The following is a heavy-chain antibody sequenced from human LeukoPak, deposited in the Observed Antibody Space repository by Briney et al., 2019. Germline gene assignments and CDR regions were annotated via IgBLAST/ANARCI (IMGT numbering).Heavy chain of an antibody. CDR3: ARGGWSLGYCSSSSCLDWFDP. CDR2: INLNSGGT. D-gene: IGHD2-2*01. J-gene: IGHJ5*02. CDR1: RYTFTDYY. V-gene: IGHV1-2*02. Sequence: GASVKVSCKASRYTFTDYYMHWVRQAPGQGLEWMGWINLNSGGTNYAQKFQGRVTMTRDTSISTAYMELSRLRSDDTAVYYCARGGWSLGYCSSSSCLDWFDPWGQGTLVTVSS.